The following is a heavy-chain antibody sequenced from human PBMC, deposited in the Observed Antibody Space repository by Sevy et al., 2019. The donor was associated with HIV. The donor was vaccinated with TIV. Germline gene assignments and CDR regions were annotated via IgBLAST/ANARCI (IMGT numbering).Heavy chain of an antibody. D-gene: IGHD3-22*01. CDR1: GYIFTELS. J-gene: IGHJ4*02. CDR3: ATDSVLLRGRYYDSSGYYLHY. V-gene: IGHV1-24*01. CDR2: FDPEDGET. Sequence: ASVKVSCKVSGYIFTELSMHWVRQAPGKGLEWMGGFDPEDGETIYAQKFQGRVTMTEDTSTDTAYMDLSSLRSEETAVYYCATDSVLLRGRYYDSSGYYLHYWGQGPLVTVSS.